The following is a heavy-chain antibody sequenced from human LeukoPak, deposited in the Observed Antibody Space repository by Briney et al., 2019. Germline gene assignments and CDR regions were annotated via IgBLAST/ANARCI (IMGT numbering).Heavy chain of an antibody. CDR1: GGSISSYY. V-gene: IGHV4-59*12. J-gene: IGHJ5*02. CDR3: ARAIGRRDWFDP. CDR2: IYYSGST. Sequence: KSSETLSLTCTVSGGSISSYYWSWIRQPPGKGLEWIGYIYYSGSTNYNPSLKSRVTISVDTSKNQFSLKLSSVTAADTAVYYCARAIGRRDWFDPWGQGTLVTVSS.